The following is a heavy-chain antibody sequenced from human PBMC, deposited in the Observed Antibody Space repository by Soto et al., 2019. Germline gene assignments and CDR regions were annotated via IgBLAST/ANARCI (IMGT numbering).Heavy chain of an antibody. CDR3: ARDTYYSDSGSYPRFDY. V-gene: IGHV1-46*01. J-gene: IGHJ4*02. Sequence: ASVKVSCKASGYTFTSYYMHWVRQAPGQGLEWMGIINPSGGSTSYAQKFQGRVTMTRDTSTSTAYMELRSLRSDDTAVYYCARDTYYSDSGSYPRFDYWGQGTLVTVSS. CDR2: INPSGGST. D-gene: IGHD3-10*01. CDR1: GYTFTSYY.